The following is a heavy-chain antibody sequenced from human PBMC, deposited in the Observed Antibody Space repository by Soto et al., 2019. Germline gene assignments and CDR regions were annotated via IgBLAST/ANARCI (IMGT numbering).Heavy chain of an antibody. CDR2: INHSGST. CDR3: AREGVGYYDFWSGYSTGLVY. J-gene: IGHJ4*02. V-gene: IGHV4-34*01. CDR1: GGSFSGYY. D-gene: IGHD3-3*01. Sequence: PSETLSLTCAVYGGSFSGYYWSRIRQPPGKGLEWIGEINHSGSTNYNPSLKSRVTISVDTSKNQFSLKLSSVTAADTAVYYCAREGVGYYDFWSGYSTGLVYWGQGTLVTVSS.